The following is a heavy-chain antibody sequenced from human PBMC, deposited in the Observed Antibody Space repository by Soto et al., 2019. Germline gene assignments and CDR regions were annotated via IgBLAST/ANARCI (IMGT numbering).Heavy chain of an antibody. J-gene: IGHJ4*02. CDR1: GFTFSSYA. CDR2: ISYDGSNE. V-gene: IGHV3-30-3*01. Sequence: GGSLRLSCAASGFTFSSYAMHWVRQAPGKGLEWVALISYDGSNEYYADSVKGRFTISRDNSKNTLYLQMNSLRAEDTAVYYCARGRSYYDGSGYYGEFDYWGQGTLVTVSS. D-gene: IGHD3-22*01. CDR3: ARGRSYYDGSGYYGEFDY.